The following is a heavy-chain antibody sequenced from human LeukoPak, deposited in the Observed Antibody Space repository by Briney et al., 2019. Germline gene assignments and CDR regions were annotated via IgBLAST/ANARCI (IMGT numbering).Heavy chain of an antibody. CDR1: GGSINSYY. CDR2: ISYSGGT. Sequence: AETLSLTCTASGGSINSYYWSWIRQPPGKGLEWIGYISYSGGTKYNPSFKSRVTISIDTSKNHFSLKLSSVTAADTAVYYCVRHTMVREGITYYYYYGMDVWGQGTTVTVSS. V-gene: IGHV4-59*08. J-gene: IGHJ6*02. D-gene: IGHD3-10*01. CDR3: VRHTMVREGITYYYYYGMDV.